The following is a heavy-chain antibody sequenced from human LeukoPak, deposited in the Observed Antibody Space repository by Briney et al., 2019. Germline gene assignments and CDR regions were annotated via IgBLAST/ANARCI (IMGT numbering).Heavy chain of an antibody. CDR2: INGGGGGT. CDR1: GFTFSSYA. J-gene: IGHJ4*02. CDR3: ARDRLTSGSYFFDY. V-gene: IGHV3-23*01. Sequence: GGSLRLSCVASGFTFSSYAMTWVRQAPGKGLEWVSAINGGGGGTYYADSVRGRFTISRDNAKNSMYLQMNSLRAEDTAVYYCARDRLTSGSYFFDYWGQGTLVTVSS. D-gene: IGHD1-26*01.